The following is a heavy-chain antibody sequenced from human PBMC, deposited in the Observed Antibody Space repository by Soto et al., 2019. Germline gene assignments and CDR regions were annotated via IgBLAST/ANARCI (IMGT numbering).Heavy chain of an antibody. CDR3: ARGYQLLPYYYGMDV. CDR1: GYTFTSYD. J-gene: IGHJ6*02. CDR2: MNPNSGNT. Sequence: QVQLVQSGAEVKKPGASVKVSCKASGYTFTSYDINWVRQATGQGLEWMGWMNPNSGNTGDAQKFQGRVTMTRNTSISTANMELSSLRSEDTAVYYCARGYQLLPYYYGMDVWGQGTTVTVSS. D-gene: IGHD2-2*01. V-gene: IGHV1-8*01.